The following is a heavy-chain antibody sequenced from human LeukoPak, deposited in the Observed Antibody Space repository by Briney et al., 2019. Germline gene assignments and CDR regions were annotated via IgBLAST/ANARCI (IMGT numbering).Heavy chain of an antibody. D-gene: IGHD6-19*01. CDR1: GFTFSSYS. CDR3: ARKVAVADTSDDAFDI. CDR2: ISSSSSYI. J-gene: IGHJ3*02. Sequence: GGSLRLSCAASGFTFSSYSMNWVRQAPGKGLEWVSSISSSSSYIYYADSVKGRFTISRDNAKNSLYLQMNSLRAEDTAVYYCARKVAVADTSDDAFDIWGQGTMVTVSP. V-gene: IGHV3-21*01.